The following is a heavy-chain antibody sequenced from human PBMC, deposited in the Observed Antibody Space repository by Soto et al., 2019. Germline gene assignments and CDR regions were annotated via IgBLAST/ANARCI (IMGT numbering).Heavy chain of an antibody. D-gene: IGHD2-15*01. CDR2: IYYSGTT. CDR3: AKSVGGYYFDY. V-gene: IGHV4-31*03. CDR1: GDSIISGGYY. J-gene: IGHJ4*02. Sequence: QVQLQESGPGLVKPSQTLSLTCTVSGDSIISGGYYWSWIRQHPGKGLEWIGYIYYSGTTYYNPSLKSRVAISVDTSKNQFSLELRSVTAADTALYDCAKSVGGYYFDYWVQGTLVTVS.